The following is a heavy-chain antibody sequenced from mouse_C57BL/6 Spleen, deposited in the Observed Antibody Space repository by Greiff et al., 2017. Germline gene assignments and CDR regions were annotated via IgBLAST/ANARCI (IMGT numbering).Heavy chain of an antibody. CDR1: GYTFPSYW. Sequence: VQLQQPGAELVKPGASVKLSCKASGYTFPSYWMHWVKQRPGQGLEWIGMIHPNSGSTNYNEKFKSKATLTVDKSYSTAYMQLSSLTSEDSAFYNCASRMNTIDYDDWGQGTTLTVSS. CDR3: ASRMNTIDYDD. CDR2: IHPNSGST. D-gene: IGHD2-4*01. J-gene: IGHJ2*01. V-gene: IGHV1-64*01.